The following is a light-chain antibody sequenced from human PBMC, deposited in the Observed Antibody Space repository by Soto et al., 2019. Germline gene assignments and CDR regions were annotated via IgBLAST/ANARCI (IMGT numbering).Light chain of an antibody. CDR2: EIS. J-gene: IGLJ1*01. CDR3: CSYSRSTTFV. V-gene: IGLV2-23*02. Sequence: QSVLDQPASVSGSPGQAITISCTGTSSDVGSYTLVSWYQQHPGKAPKLMIYEISKRPSGVSDRFSGSRSGNTASLTVSGLQAEDEADYYCCSYSRSTTFVFGTGTKVTVL. CDR1: SSDVGSYTL.